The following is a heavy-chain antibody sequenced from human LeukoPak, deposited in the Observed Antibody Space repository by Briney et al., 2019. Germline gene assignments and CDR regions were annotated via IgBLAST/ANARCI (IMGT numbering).Heavy chain of an antibody. Sequence: SQTLSLTCAISGDSVSSNSAAWNWIRQSPSRGLEWLGRTYYRSKWYNDYAVSVKSRITINPDTSKNQFSLQLNSVTPGDTAVYFRARGWKTIFDSGYYIDYWGQGTLVTVSS. CDR2: TYYRSKWYN. D-gene: IGHD3-3*01. CDR1: GDSVSSNSAA. J-gene: IGHJ4*02. V-gene: IGHV6-1*01. CDR3: ARGWKTIFDSGYYIDY.